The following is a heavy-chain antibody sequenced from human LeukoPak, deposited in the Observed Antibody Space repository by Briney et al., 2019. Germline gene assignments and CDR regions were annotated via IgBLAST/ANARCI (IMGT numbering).Heavy chain of an antibody. V-gene: IGHV3-15*01. Sequence: GGSLRLSCAASGFTFSNAWVSWVRQAPGRGLEWVGRIKSKTDGGTTDYAAPVKGRFTISRDDSKNTLYLQMNSLKTEDTAVYYCTTIPTDRRDSDYWGQGTLVTVSS. CDR3: TTIPTDRRDSDY. CDR1: GFTFSNAW. CDR2: IKSKTDGGTT. D-gene: IGHD1-26*01. J-gene: IGHJ4*02.